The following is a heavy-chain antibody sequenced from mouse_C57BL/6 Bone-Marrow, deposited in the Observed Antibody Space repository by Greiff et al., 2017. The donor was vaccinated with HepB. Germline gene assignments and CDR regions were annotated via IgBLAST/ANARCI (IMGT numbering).Heavy chain of an antibody. CDR1: GFTFSSYG. J-gene: IGHJ4*01. CDR3: ARHKENYYGSSYAMDY. V-gene: IGHV5-6*01. D-gene: IGHD1-1*01. CDR2: ISSGGSYT. Sequence: EVKLMESGGDLVKPGGSLKLSCAASGFTFSSYGMSWVRQTPDKRLEWVATISSGGSYTYYPDSVKGRVTISRDNAKNTLYLQMSSLKSEDTAMYYCARHKENYYGSSYAMDYWGQGTSVTVSS.